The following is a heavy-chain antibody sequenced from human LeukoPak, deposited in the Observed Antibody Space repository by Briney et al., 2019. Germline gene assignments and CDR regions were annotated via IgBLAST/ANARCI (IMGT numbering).Heavy chain of an antibody. D-gene: IGHD2-2*01. Sequence: SETLSLTCTVSGGSISSYYWSWIQQPAGKGLEWIGRIYTSGSTNYNPSLKSRVTMSVDTSKNQFSLKLSSVTAADTAVYYCARAAIVVVPAAMALDAFDIWGQGTMVTVSS. CDR1: GGSISSYY. V-gene: IGHV4-4*07. CDR2: IYTSGST. J-gene: IGHJ3*02. CDR3: ARAAIVVVPAAMALDAFDI.